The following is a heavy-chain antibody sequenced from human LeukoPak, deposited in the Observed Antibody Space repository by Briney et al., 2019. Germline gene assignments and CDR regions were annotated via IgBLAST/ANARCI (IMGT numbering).Heavy chain of an antibody. J-gene: IGHJ4*02. CDR2: ISASGGST. D-gene: IGHD5-24*01. CDR1: GFTFSSYA. V-gene: IGHV3-23*01. Sequence: GGSLRLSCAAPGFTFSSYAMSWVRQAPGKGLEWVSAISASGGSTYYADSVKGRFTISRDNSKNTLYLQMNSLRAEDTAVYYCAKAPSWLTSYYWGQGTLVTVSS. CDR3: AKAPSWLTSYY.